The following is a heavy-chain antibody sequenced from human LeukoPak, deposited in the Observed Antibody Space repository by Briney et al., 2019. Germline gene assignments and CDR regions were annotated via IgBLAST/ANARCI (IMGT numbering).Heavy chain of an antibody. D-gene: IGHD3-22*01. Sequence: KPSETLSLTCTVSGGSISSSSYYWGWIRQPPGKGLEWIGSIYHSGNTYYNPSLKSRVTISVDTSKNQFSLKLSSVTAADTAVYYCARDQFSRYYYDSSGYYLTWGQGTLVTVSS. CDR1: GGSISSSSYY. V-gene: IGHV4-39*07. J-gene: IGHJ4*02. CDR3: ARDQFSRYYYDSSGYYLT. CDR2: IYHSGNT.